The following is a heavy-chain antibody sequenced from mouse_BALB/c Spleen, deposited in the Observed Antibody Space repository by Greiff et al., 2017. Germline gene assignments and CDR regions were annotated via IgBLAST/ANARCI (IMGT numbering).Heavy chain of an antibody. CDR1: GFTFSSYA. CDR2: ISSGGSYT. D-gene: IGHD2-3*01. Sequence: EVKLVESGGGLVKPGGSLKLSCAASGFTFSSYAMSWVRQTPEKRLEWVATISSGGSYTYYPDSVKGRFTISRDNAKNTLYLQMSSLRSEDTAMYYCAKGDGYYLDYWGQGTSVTVSS. V-gene: IGHV5-9-3*01. J-gene: IGHJ4*01. CDR3: AKGDGYYLDY.